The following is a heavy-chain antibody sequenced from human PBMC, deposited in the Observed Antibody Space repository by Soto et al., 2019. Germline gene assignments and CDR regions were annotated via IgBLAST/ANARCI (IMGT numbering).Heavy chain of an antibody. CDR2: INAGNGNT. CDR1: GYTFTSYA. J-gene: IGHJ4*02. Sequence: ASVKVSCKASGYTFTSYAMHWVRQAPGQRLEWMGWINAGNGNTKYSQKFQGRVTITRDTSASTAYMELSSLRSEETAVYYCAVEVGQYYFDYWGQGTLVTVSS. V-gene: IGHV1-3*01. CDR3: AVEVGQYYFDY. D-gene: IGHD1-26*01.